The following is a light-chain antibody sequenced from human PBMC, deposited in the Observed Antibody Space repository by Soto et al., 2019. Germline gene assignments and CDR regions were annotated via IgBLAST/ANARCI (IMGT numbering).Light chain of an antibody. V-gene: IGKV1-5*01. J-gene: IGKJ1*01. CDR1: QSISSW. CDR3: QQYNSYSPT. CDR2: DAS. Sequence: IQMTQSPSTLSASVGDRVTITCRASQSISSWLAWYQQKPGKAPKLLIYDASSLESGVPSRFSGSGSGTEFTLTISSLQPDDFATYFCQQYNSYSPTFGQGTKWIS.